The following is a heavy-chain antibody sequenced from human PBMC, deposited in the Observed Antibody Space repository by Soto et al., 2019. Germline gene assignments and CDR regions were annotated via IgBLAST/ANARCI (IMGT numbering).Heavy chain of an antibody. CDR2: ISSSGSTI. CDR1: GFTFSSYE. J-gene: IGHJ6*02. CDR3: ARVIVLMVYAPGLGMDV. V-gene: IGHV3-48*03. D-gene: IGHD2-8*01. Sequence: GGSLRLSCAASGFTFSSYEMNWVRQAPGKGLEWVSYISSSGSTIYYADSVKGRFTISRDNAKNSLYLQMNSLRAEDTAVYYCARVIVLMVYAPGLGMDVWGQGTTVTVS.